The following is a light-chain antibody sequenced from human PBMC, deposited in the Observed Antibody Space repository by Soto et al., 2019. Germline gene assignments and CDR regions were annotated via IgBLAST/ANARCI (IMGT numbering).Light chain of an antibody. CDR3: QQYYDWPWT. J-gene: IGKJ1*01. CDR1: QSGGSN. V-gene: IGKV3-15*01. Sequence: EKVMTQSPGSQSVSPGERAALSCRASQSGGSNLAWYQRKPGQAPRLLIYGASTRATGIPSRFSGSGSGTEFTLTISSLQSEDFAVYYCQQYYDWPWTFGQGTTVEIK. CDR2: GAS.